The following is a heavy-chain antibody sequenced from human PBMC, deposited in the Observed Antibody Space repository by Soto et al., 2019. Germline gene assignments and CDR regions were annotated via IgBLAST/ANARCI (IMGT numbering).Heavy chain of an antibody. Sequence: GGSLRLSCAASGFTFSSYAMSWVRQAPGKGLEWVSAISGSGGSTYYADSVKGRFTISRDNSKNTLYLQMNSQRAEDTAVYYCAKHTLPFWIGYYDYWGQGTLVTVSS. V-gene: IGHV3-23*01. CDR2: ISGSGGST. CDR3: AKHTLPFWIGYYDY. CDR1: GFTFSSYA. D-gene: IGHD3-3*01. J-gene: IGHJ4*02.